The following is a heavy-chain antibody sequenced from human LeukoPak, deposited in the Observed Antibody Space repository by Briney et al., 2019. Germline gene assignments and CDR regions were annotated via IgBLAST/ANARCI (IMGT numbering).Heavy chain of an antibody. CDR1: GGSISRYY. J-gene: IGHJ6*02. Sequence: SETLSLTCTVSGGSISRYYWSWIRQPPGKGLEWIGYISNSGTTNYNPSLKSRVTISVDTSKSQLSLKLSSVTAADTAVYYCARQYCSSSRWYSYSTMDVWGQGTTVTVSS. D-gene: IGHD2-2*01. CDR3: ARQYCSSSRWYSYSTMDV. CDR2: ISNSGTT. V-gene: IGHV4-59*08.